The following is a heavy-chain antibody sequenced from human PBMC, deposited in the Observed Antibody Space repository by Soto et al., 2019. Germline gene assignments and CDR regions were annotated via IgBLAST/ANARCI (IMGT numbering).Heavy chain of an antibody. V-gene: IGHV4-39*01. CDR1: GGSISSRRHY. CDR2: IYCSGSP. CDR3: RRHEGMRV. J-gene: IGHJ6*02. Sequence: PSETLSRTCTLSGGSISSRRHYWGWVRQPLGREMECIGSIYCSGSPHYRPALNSRVTITIHTSKNRFFLKLSCGTAADGALYYCRRHEGMRVWGRGTRVAVSS.